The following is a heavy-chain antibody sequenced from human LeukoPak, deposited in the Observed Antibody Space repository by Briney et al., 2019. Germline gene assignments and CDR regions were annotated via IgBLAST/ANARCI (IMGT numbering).Heavy chain of an antibody. CDR3: ARGDSSGYYFDY. V-gene: IGHV3-53*01. Sequence: GGSLRLSCAASGFTVSSNYMSWVRQAPGKGLEWVSVIYSGGSTYYADSVKGRFTISRDNAKNSVYLQMNSLRAEDTAVYYCARGDSSGYYFDYWGQGTLVTVSS. CDR1: GFTVSSNY. J-gene: IGHJ4*02. D-gene: IGHD3-22*01. CDR2: IYSGGST.